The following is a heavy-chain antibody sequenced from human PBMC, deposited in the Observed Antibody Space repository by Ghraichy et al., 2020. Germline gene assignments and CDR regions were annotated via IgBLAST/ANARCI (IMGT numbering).Heavy chain of an antibody. V-gene: IGHV3-23*01. J-gene: IGHJ6*02. CDR1: GFTFSSYA. CDR2: ISGSGGST. CDR3: AKVGAPMTTVTTSIWDQYGMDV. Sequence: LTCAASGFTFSSYAMSWVRQAPGKGLEWVSAISGSGGSTYYADSVKGRFTISRDNSKNTLYLQMNSLRAEDTAVYYCAKVGAPMTTVTTSIWDQYGMDVWGQGTTVTVSS. D-gene: IGHD4-17*01.